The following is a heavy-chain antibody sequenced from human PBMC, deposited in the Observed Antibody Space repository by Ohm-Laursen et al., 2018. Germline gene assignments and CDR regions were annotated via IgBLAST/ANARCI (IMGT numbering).Heavy chain of an antibody. J-gene: IGHJ4*02. CDR2: MSRNGGSI. CDR3: TKDATIVAYYFDY. D-gene: IGHD2-21*01. V-gene: IGHV3-9*01. CDR1: GFTFDDYA. Sequence: SSLRLSCAASGFTFDDYAMHWVRQAPGKGLEWVSGMSRNGGSIGYADSVKGRFTISRDNAKNSLYLQMNSLRAEDTALYYCTKDATIVAYYFDYWGQGTLVTVSS.